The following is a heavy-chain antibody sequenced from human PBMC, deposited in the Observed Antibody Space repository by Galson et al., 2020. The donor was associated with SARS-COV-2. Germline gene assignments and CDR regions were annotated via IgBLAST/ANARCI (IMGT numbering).Heavy chain of an antibody. V-gene: IGHV1-2*02. J-gene: IGHJ6*02. D-gene: IGHD6-13*01. CDR3: ARQFPGYSSTWTYAMDV. Sequence: ASVKVSCKTSGYTFNAYHLHWVRQAPGQALEWMGWIIPTTGDTKLAQKFQGLVTLTTDTSISTGYMELRRLTSDDTAIYYCARQFPGYSSTWTYAMDVWGQGTPVTVSS. CDR2: IIPTTGDT. CDR1: GYTFNAYH.